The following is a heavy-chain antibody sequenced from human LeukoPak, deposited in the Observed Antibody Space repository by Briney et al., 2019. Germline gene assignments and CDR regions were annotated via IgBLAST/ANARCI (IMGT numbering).Heavy chain of an antibody. CDR1: GFTFSSYG. Sequence: PGGSLRLSCAASGFTFSSYGMHWVRQAPGKGLEWVAVIWYDGSNKYYADSVKGRFTISRDNSKNTLYLQMNSLGAEDTAVYYCARDRVATITWYFDYWGQGTLVTVSS. CDR3: ARDRVATITWYFDY. D-gene: IGHD5-12*01. V-gene: IGHV3-33*01. CDR2: IWYDGSNK. J-gene: IGHJ4*02.